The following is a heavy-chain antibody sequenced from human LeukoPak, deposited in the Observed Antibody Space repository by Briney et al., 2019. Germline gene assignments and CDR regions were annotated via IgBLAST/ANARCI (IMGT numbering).Heavy chain of an antibody. D-gene: IGHD6-13*01. CDR2: ISGSGANT. CDR1: GFTSTNHG. Sequence: GGSLRLSCGASGFTSTNHGTSWVRQAPGKGLEWVSAISGSGANTYYTDSVRGRFIISRDNSKNSLYLQMNSLRAEDTAVYYCARIGASSWYEDYWGQGTLVTVSS. CDR3: ARIGASSWYEDY. V-gene: IGHV3-23*01. J-gene: IGHJ4*02.